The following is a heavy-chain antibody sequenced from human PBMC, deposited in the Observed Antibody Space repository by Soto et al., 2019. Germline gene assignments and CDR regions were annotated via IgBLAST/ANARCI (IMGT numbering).Heavy chain of an antibody. CDR2: TYYRSKWSN. CDR3: ARNHISSSFGFHY. J-gene: IGHJ4*02. Sequence: PSQTLSLTCAISGDSVSSNSATWNWIRQSPSRGLEWLGRTYYRSKWSNNYAVSLKSRMTINPDTSKNQFSLQLDSVTPEDTAVYNCARNHISSSFGFHYWGQGSLVTVSS. V-gene: IGHV6-1*01. CDR1: GDSVSSNSAT. D-gene: IGHD6-6*01.